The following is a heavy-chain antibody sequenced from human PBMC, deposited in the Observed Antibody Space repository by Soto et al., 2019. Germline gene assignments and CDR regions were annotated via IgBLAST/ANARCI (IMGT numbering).Heavy chain of an antibody. CDR1: GYTFTSYA. CDR3: ARAGIVVVPAAYYYYGMDV. Sequence: ASVKVSCKASGYTFTSYAMHWVRQAPGQRLEWMGRINAGNGNTKYSQKFQGRVTITRDTSASTAYMELSSPRSEDTAVYYCARAGIVVVPAAYYYYGMDVWGQGTTVTVSS. CDR2: INAGNGNT. D-gene: IGHD2-2*01. J-gene: IGHJ6*02. V-gene: IGHV1-3*01.